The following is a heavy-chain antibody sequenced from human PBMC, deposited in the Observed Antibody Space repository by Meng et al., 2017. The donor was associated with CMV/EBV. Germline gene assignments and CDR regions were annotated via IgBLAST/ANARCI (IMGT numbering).Heavy chain of an antibody. J-gene: IGHJ4*02. CDR2: IYYSGST. D-gene: IGHD2-2*01. CDR3: ARVGRTSCYDY. CDR1: GGSISSGDYY. Sequence: QVQPQDAGTGLAKPSQTLSLTCTVSGGSISSGDYYWSWIRQPPGKGLEWIGYIYYSGSTYYNPSLKSRVTISVDTSKNQFSLKLSSVTAADTAVYYCARVGRTSCYDYWGQGTLVTVSS. V-gene: IGHV4-30-4*08.